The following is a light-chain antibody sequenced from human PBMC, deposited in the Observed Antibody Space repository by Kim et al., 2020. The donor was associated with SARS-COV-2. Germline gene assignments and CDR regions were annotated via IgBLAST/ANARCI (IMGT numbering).Light chain of an antibody. CDR3: QQYGSSPRT. V-gene: IGKV3-20*01. CDR1: RSVSSSY. CDR2: GAS. Sequence: APGERATLSCRASRSVSSSYLAWYQQKPGQAPRLLIYGASSRATGIPDRFSGSGSGTDFTHTISRLEPEDFAVYYCQQYGSSPRTFGQGTKVDIK. J-gene: IGKJ1*01.